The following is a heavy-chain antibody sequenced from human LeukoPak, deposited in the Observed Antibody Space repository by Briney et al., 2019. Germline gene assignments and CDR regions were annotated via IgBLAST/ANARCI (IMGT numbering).Heavy chain of an antibody. CDR2: IGGDGGTT. CDR3: AKTIPYWYFDL. J-gene: IGHJ2*01. CDR1: GFTFRTYD. V-gene: IGHV3-23*01. Sequence: GGSLRLSCAASGFTFRTYDLTWVRQAPGKGLEWVSAIGGDGGTTYADSVKGRFTISRDNSKNTLYLQMNSLRAEDTARYFCAKTIPYWYFDLWGRGTLVTVSS. D-gene: IGHD5-24*01.